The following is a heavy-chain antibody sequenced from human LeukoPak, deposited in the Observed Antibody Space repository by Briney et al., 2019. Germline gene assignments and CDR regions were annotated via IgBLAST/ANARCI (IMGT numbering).Heavy chain of an antibody. D-gene: IGHD4-17*01. CDR3: ARGPNYGDRVDCFDY. CDR2: IKQDGNEK. J-gene: IGHJ4*02. V-gene: IGHV3-7*01. Sequence: GGSLRLSCAASGFIFRNHWMSWVRQVPGRGLEWVAHIKQDGNEKHYVDSVEGRFTLSRDDSKNSLYLQMNSLRVDDSAVYYCARGPNYGDRVDCFDYWGQGTLVTVSS. CDR1: GFIFRNHW.